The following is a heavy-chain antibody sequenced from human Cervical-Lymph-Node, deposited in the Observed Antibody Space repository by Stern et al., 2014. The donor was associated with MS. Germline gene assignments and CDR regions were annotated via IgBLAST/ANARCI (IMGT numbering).Heavy chain of an antibody. CDR3: ATLKVAVADNETPA. D-gene: IGHD6-19*01. Sequence: VQLEESGAEVKKPGSSVKVSCKASGGTFSSYAISWGRQAPGQGLEWMGGIIPIFGTANYAQKFQGRVTITADESTSTAYMELSSLRSEDTAVYYCATLKVAVADNETPAWGQGTLVTVSS. CDR2: IIPIFGTA. CDR1: GGTFSSYA. J-gene: IGHJ4*02. V-gene: IGHV1-69*01.